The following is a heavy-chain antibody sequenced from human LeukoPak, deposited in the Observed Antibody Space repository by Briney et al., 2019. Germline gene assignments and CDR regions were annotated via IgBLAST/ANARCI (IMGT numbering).Heavy chain of an antibody. D-gene: IGHD1-20*01. CDR2: IYYSGST. CDR1: GGSISSYY. CDR3: ARDRTNWNGLEFDP. Sequence: KPSETLSLTCTVSGGSISSYYWSWIRQPPGKGLEWIGYIYYSGSTNYNPSLKSRVTISVDTSKNQFSLKLSSVTAADTAVYYCARDRTNWNGLEFDPWGQGTLVTVSS. V-gene: IGHV4-59*01. J-gene: IGHJ5*02.